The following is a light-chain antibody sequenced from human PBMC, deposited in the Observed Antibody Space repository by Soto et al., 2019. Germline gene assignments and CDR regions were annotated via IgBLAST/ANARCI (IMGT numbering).Light chain of an antibody. Sequence: QSVLTQPPSVSAAPGQKVTISCSGSSSNIGNNYVSWYQQLPGTAPKLLIYDNNKRPSGIPDRFSGSKSGTSATLGITGLQTGDEADYYCGTWDSRLSPHWVFGGGTKLTVL. V-gene: IGLV1-51*01. CDR1: SSNIGNNY. CDR2: DNN. CDR3: GTWDSRLSPHWV. J-gene: IGLJ3*02.